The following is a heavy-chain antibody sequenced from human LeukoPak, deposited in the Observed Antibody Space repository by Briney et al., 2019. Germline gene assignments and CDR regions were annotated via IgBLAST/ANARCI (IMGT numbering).Heavy chain of an antibody. V-gene: IGHV1-8*03. Sequence: ASVKVSCKASGYTFTSYDINWVRQATGQGLERMGWMNPNSGNTGYAQKFQGRVTITRNTSISTAYMELSSLRSEDTAVYYCARRGIAARTFDYWGQGTLVTVSS. J-gene: IGHJ4*02. D-gene: IGHD6-6*01. CDR2: MNPNSGNT. CDR1: GYTFTSYD. CDR3: ARRGIAARTFDY.